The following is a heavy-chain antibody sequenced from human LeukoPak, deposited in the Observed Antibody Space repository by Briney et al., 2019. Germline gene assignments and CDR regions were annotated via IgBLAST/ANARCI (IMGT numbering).Heavy chain of an antibody. D-gene: IGHD4-17*01. J-gene: IGHJ4*02. Sequence: SETLSLTCTVSGGSISSYYWSWIPQPPGKGLEWIGYIQYSGSTNYNPSLKSRVTISVDTSKKQFSLNLSSVIAADAARYYCARTVRGDYVDYWGQGALVTVSS. V-gene: IGHV4-59*01. CDR1: GGSISSYY. CDR3: ARTVRGDYVDY. CDR2: IQYSGST.